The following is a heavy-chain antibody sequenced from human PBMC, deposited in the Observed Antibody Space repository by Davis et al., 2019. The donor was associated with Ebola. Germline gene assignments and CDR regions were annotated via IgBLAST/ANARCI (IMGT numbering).Heavy chain of an antibody. D-gene: IGHD3-3*01. V-gene: IGHV4-34*01. CDR3: ARVWSGYLLDY. Sequence: MPSETLSLTCAVYGGSFSGYYWSWIRQPPGKGLEWIGEINHSGSTNYNPSLKSRVTISVDTSKNQFSLKLSSVTAADTAVYYCARVWSGYLLDYWGQGTLVTVSS. CDR1: GGSFSGYY. CDR2: INHSGST. J-gene: IGHJ4*02.